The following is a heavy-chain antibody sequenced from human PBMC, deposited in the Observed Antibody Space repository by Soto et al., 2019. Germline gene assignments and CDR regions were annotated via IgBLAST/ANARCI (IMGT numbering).Heavy chain of an antibody. CDR2: IYYSGST. CDR3: ARHTYDSSGYYFEPFFDY. J-gene: IGHJ4*02. D-gene: IGHD3-22*01. Sequence: SETLSLTCTVSGGSISSYYWSWIRQPPGKGLGWIGYIYYSGSTNYNPSLKSRVTISVDTSKNQFSLKLSSVTAADTAVYYCARHTYDSSGYYFEPFFDYWGQGTLVTVSS. CDR1: GGSISSYY. V-gene: IGHV4-59*08.